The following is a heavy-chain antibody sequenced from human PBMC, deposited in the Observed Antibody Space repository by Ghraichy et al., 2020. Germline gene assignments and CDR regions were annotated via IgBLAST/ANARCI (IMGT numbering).Heavy chain of an antibody. V-gene: IGHV5-51*01. CDR1: GYSFTNYW. CDR2: IYPGDSDT. Sequence: GESLNISCKGSGYSFTNYWIGWVRQMPGKGLEWMGIIYPGDSDTRYSPSFQGQVTISADKSISTAYLQWSSLKASDTAMYYCARRGSISIVPQGWFDPWGQGTLVTVSS. D-gene: IGHD2-21*01. CDR3: ARRGSISIVPQGWFDP. J-gene: IGHJ5*02.